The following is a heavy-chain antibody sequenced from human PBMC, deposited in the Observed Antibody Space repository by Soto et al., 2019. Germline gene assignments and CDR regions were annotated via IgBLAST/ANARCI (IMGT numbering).Heavy chain of an antibody. Sequence: QVQLVQSGAEVKKPGASVKVSCKTSGYTFTSYGINWVRQAPGQGLDWMGWISVYNGKTNYAQKFQGRVTMTTDTPTNTAYMELRSLRSDDTAVYYCARANNYFDPGGQGTLVTVSS. CDR2: ISVYNGKT. CDR1: GYTFTSYG. V-gene: IGHV1-18*01. J-gene: IGHJ5*02. CDR3: ARANNYFDP.